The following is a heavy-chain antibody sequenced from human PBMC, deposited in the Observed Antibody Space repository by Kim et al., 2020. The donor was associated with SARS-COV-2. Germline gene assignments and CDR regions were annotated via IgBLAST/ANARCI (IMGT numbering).Heavy chain of an antibody. D-gene: IGHD2-15*01. Sequence: GKDRVTISRDKSKSTLYLQMESLRAEETAVYYCAREMVGVDSSESYDIDYWGQGTLVTVSS. V-gene: IGHV3-30*07. CDR3: AREMVGVDSSESYDIDY. J-gene: IGHJ4*02.